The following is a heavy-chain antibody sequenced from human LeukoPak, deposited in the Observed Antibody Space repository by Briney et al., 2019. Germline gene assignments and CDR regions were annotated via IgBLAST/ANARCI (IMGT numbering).Heavy chain of an antibody. CDR2: ISTYNGNT. V-gene: IGHV1-18*01. Sequence: ASVKVSCKASGYTFNSYGFHWVRQAPGQGLEWMGWISTYNGNTKYSQKLQGRVTMTTDTSTSTAYMELRSLRSDDTAVYYCARDGGDYSNYKPYDYWGQGTLVTVSS. D-gene: IGHD4-11*01. CDR3: ARDGGDYSNYKPYDY. CDR1: GYTFNSYG. J-gene: IGHJ4*02.